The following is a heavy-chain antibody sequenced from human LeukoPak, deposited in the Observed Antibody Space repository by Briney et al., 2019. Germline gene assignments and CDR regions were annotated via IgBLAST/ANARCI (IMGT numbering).Heavy chain of an antibody. V-gene: IGHV4-61*02. Sequence: SETLSLTCSVSGASVSSGGYYWSWIRQPAGQEMEWIGRINPSGDTNYNPSLKSRVTMSIQTSKNQLFLNLISVTAADTALYYCARGFSTGWYFDPWGRGTQVTVSS. CDR2: INPSGDT. J-gene: IGHJ2*01. D-gene: IGHD6-19*01. CDR3: ARGFSTGWYFDP. CDR1: GASVSSGGYY.